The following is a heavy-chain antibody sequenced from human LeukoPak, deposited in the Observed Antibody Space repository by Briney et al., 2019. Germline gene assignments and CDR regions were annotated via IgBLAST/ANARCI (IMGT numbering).Heavy chain of an antibody. CDR2: IYYSGST. D-gene: IGHD6-19*01. CDR3: VRTEVSSGSEDY. J-gene: IGHJ4*02. Sequence: SQTLSLTCTVSGGSIISSAYYWSWIRQPPGRGLGWIGYIYYSGSTYYNPPLKSRVTISLDTSKNQFSLKLSSVTAADTAVYYCVRTEVSSGSEDYWGQGTLVTVSS. CDR1: GGSIISSAYY. V-gene: IGHV4-30-4*08.